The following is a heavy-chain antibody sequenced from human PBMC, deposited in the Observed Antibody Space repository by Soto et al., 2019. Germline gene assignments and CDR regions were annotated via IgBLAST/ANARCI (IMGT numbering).Heavy chain of an antibody. V-gene: IGHV3-7*05. Sequence: PGGSLRLSCAASGFTFSSYWMSWVRQAPGKGLEWVANIKQDGSEKYYVDSVKGRFTISGDNAKNSLYLQMNSLRAEDTAVYYCARDRGGYSYGSTYYYYGMDVWGQGTTVTVSS. J-gene: IGHJ6*02. CDR1: GFTFSSYW. CDR3: ARDRGGYSYGSTYYYYGMDV. D-gene: IGHD5-18*01. CDR2: IKQDGSEK.